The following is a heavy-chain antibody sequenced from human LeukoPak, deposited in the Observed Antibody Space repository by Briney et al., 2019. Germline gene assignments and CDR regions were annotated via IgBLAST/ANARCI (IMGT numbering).Heavy chain of an antibody. D-gene: IGHD3-10*01. V-gene: IGHV3-21*01. CDR2: ISSNSRYI. Sequence: PGGSLRLSCAASGFDFSDYTINWVRQAPGKGLEWVSSISSNSRYIYYADSVKGRLTVSRDNGKNSVYLQMNNLRVEDTAVYYCARDGLGSYDYWGHGTLVTVSS. CDR3: ARDGLGSYDY. J-gene: IGHJ4*01. CDR1: GFDFSDYT.